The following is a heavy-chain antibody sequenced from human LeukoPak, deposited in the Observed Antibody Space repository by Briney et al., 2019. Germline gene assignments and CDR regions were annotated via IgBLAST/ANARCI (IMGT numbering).Heavy chain of an antibody. Sequence: PGGSLRLSCAASGFTFSSYWMSWVRQAPGKGLEYVSAISSNGGSTYYANSVKGRFTISRDNSKNTLYLQMGSLRAEDMAVYYCARPSLGRYSGYDWFDYWGQGTLVTVSS. J-gene: IGHJ4*02. V-gene: IGHV3-64*01. D-gene: IGHD5-12*01. CDR1: GFTFSSYW. CDR2: ISSNGGST. CDR3: ARPSLGRYSGYDWFDY.